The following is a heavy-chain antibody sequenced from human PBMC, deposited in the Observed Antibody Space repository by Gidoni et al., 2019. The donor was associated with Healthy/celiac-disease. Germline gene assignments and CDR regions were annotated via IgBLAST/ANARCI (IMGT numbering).Heavy chain of an antibody. CDR2: IYYSGST. CDR3: ARHRHETGILIDY. D-gene: IGHD7-27*01. Sequence: QLQLQESGPGLVKPSETLSLTCTVSGGSISSSSYYWGWIRQPPGKGLEWIGSIYYSGSTYYNPSLKSRVTISVDTSKNQFSLKLSSVTAADTAVYYCARHRHETGILIDYWGQGTLVTVSS. V-gene: IGHV4-39*01. J-gene: IGHJ4*02. CDR1: GGSISSSSYY.